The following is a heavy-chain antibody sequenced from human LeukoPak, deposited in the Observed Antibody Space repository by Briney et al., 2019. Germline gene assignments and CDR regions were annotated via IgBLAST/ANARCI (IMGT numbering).Heavy chain of an antibody. CDR3: AKSITMVRGVIILEDAFDI. CDR1: GFTFSSYG. D-gene: IGHD3-10*01. Sequence: PGRSLRLSCAASGFTFSSYGMHWVRQAPGKGLEWVAVISYDGSNKYYADSVKGRLTISRDNSKNTLYLQMNSLRAEDTAVYYCAKSITMVRGVIILEDAFDIWGQGTMVTVSS. J-gene: IGHJ3*02. CDR2: ISYDGSNK. V-gene: IGHV3-30*18.